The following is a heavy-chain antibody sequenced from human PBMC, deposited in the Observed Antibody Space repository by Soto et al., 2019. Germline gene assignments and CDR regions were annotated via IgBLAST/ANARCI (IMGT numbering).Heavy chain of an antibody. V-gene: IGHV1-3*01. CDR3: ARGNLGYCSGGSCYSHYYYMDV. Sequence: QVPLVQSGAEVKKPGASVKVSCKASGYTFTSYAMHWVRQAPGQRLEWMGWINAGNGNTKYSQKFQGRVTITRDTSASTAYMELSSLRSEDTAVYYCARGNLGYCSGGSCYSHYYYMDVWGKGTTVTVSS. CDR2: INAGNGNT. CDR1: GYTFTSYA. D-gene: IGHD2-15*01. J-gene: IGHJ6*03.